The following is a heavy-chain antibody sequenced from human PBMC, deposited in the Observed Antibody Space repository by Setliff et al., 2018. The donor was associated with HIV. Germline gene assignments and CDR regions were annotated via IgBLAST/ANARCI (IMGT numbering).Heavy chain of an antibody. J-gene: IGHJ5*02. CDR1: GVSISSTNYY. Sequence: SETLSLTCTVSGVSISSTNYYWGWIRQPPGKGLEWIGTIYYSGSTYYNPSRKSRVTISVDTSKNQFSLKLSAVTAADTAVYYCARHSPTYCSGTSCYDNWFDPWGQGTLVTVSS. D-gene: IGHD2-2*01. CDR2: IYYSGST. V-gene: IGHV4-39*01. CDR3: ARHSPTYCSGTSCYDNWFDP.